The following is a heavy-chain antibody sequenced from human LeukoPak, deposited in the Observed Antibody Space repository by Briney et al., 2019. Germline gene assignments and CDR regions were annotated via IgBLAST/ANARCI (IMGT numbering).Heavy chain of an antibody. J-gene: IGHJ4*02. CDR1: GYTFTSYD. V-gene: IGHV1-8*01. Sequence: ASVKVSCKASGYTFTSYDINWVRQATGQGLEWMGWMNPNSGNTGHAQKFQGRVTMTRNTSISTAYMELSSLRSEDTAVDYCARGRGYYDSSGYYFDYWGQGTLVTVSS. CDR2: MNPNSGNT. CDR3: ARGRGYYDSSGYYFDY. D-gene: IGHD3-22*01.